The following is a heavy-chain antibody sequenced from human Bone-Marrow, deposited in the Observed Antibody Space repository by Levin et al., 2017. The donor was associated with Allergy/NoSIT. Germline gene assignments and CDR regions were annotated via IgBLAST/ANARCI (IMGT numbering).Heavy chain of an antibody. V-gene: IGHV4-39*07. CDR3: ARVGAFDGYGDYEYYFDF. Sequence: SQTLSLPCTVSGGSIRISSYYWGWIRQPPGKALEWIGSIFYTGHTSYNPSLESRVTMSVDTSKNQFSLRLTSVTAADTALYYCARVGAFDGYGDYEYYFDFWGQGTPVTVSS. D-gene: IGHD4-17*01. CDR2: IFYTGHT. J-gene: IGHJ4*02. CDR1: GGSIRISSYY.